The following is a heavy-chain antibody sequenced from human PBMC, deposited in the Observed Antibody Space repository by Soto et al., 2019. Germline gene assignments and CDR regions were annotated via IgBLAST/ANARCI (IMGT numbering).Heavy chain of an antibody. V-gene: IGHV3-21*01. CDR1: GFTFSSYS. D-gene: IGHD2-15*01. CDR3: ARVLTLYEPFDY. J-gene: IGHJ4*02. Sequence: NPGGSLRLSCAASGFTFSSYSMNWVRQAPGKGLEWVSSISSSSSYIYYADSVKGRFTISRDNAKNSLYLQMNSLRAEDTAVYYCARVLTLYEPFDYWGQGTLVTVSS. CDR2: ISSSSSYI.